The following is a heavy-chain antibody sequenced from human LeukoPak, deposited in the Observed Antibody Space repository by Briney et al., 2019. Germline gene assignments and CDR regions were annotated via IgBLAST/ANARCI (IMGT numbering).Heavy chain of an antibody. Sequence: SETLSLTCTVSGGSISSYYWSWIRQPPGKGLEWIGDIYYSGSTNYNPSLKSRVTISVDTSKNQFSLKLSSVTAADTAVYYCASGPLYYYDSSGYSYYFDYWGQGTLVTVSS. CDR3: ASGPLYYYDSSGYSYYFDY. D-gene: IGHD3-22*01. V-gene: IGHV4-59*08. CDR1: GGSISSYY. J-gene: IGHJ4*02. CDR2: IYYSGST.